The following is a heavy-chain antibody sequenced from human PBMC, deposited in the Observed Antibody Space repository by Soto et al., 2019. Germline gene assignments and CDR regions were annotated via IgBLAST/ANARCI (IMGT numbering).Heavy chain of an antibody. V-gene: IGHV1-69*12. CDR1: GGTFSSYA. CDR2: IIPIFGTA. Sequence: QVQLVQSGAEVKKPGSSVKVSCKASGGTFSSYAISWVRQAPGQGLEWMGGIIPIFGTANYAQKFQGRVTITADESTSTAYMELSSLRSEDTAVYYCACHPTVTARAAYYYGMDVWGQGTTVTVSS. J-gene: IGHJ6*02. CDR3: ACHPTVTARAAYYYGMDV. D-gene: IGHD4-17*01.